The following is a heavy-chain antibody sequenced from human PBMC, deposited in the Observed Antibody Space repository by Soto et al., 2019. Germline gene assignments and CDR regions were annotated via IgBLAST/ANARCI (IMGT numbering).Heavy chain of an antibody. CDR3: ARAYSGAAAGSFDY. CDR1: GYTFTSYG. D-gene: IGHD6-13*01. J-gene: IGHJ4*02. Sequence: ASVKVSCKXSGYTFTSYGISWVRQAPGQGLEWMGWISAYNGNTNYAQKLQGRVTMTTDTSTSTAYMELRSLRSDDTAVYYCARAYSGAAAGSFDYWGQGTLVTVAS. V-gene: IGHV1-18*01. CDR2: ISAYNGNT.